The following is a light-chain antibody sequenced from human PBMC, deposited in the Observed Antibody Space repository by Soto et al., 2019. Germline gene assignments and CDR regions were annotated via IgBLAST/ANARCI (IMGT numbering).Light chain of an antibody. CDR2: DNN. Sequence: QSVLTQPPSVSVAPGHRVTISCSGSSPNIGKEYVSWYQQLPGTVPKLLIYDNNKRPSGIPDRFSGSKSGTSATLGITGLQTGDEADYYCASWDSSLSAVVFGGGTKLTVL. CDR3: ASWDSSLSAVV. J-gene: IGLJ2*01. V-gene: IGLV1-51*01. CDR1: SPNIGKEY.